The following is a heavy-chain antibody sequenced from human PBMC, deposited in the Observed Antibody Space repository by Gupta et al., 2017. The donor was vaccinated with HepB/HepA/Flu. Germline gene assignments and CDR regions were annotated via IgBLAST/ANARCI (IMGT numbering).Heavy chain of an antibody. V-gene: IGHV1-69*01. Sequence: QVQLVQSGAEVKKPGSSVKVSCKASGGTFSSYAISWVRQAPGQGLEWMGGIIPIFGTANYAQKFQGRVTITADESTSTAYMELSSLRSEDTAVYYCARREILTYGDSLGWFDPWGQGTLVTVSS. D-gene: IGHD4-17*01. CDR1: GGTFSSYA. CDR3: ARREILTYGDSLGWFDP. J-gene: IGHJ5*02. CDR2: IIPIFGTA.